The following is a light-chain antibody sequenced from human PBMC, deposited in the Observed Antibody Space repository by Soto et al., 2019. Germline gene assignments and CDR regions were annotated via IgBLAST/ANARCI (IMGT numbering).Light chain of an antibody. CDR2: GAS. CDR1: QSVSGN. Sequence: EIVMTQSPATLSVSPGERATLSCRASQSVSGNLAWYQQKPGQSPRLLIYGASTRATGIPARFSGSGSGTEFTLTISSLQSEDCADYYCQQYKNWPPITFGQGTRLEIK. CDR3: QQYKNWPPIT. V-gene: IGKV3-15*01. J-gene: IGKJ5*01.